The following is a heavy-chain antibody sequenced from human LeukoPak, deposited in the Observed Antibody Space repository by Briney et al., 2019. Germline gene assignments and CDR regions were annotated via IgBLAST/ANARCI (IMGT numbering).Heavy chain of an antibody. Sequence: GRSLRLSCAASGFTFSSYGMHWVRQAPGKGLEWVAVISYDGSNKYYADSVKGRFTISRDNSKNTLYLQTNSLRAEDTAVYYCAKEDYGDYFDYWGQGTLVTVSS. V-gene: IGHV3-30*18. CDR2: ISYDGSNK. CDR3: AKEDYGDYFDY. CDR1: GFTFSSYG. D-gene: IGHD4-17*01. J-gene: IGHJ4*02.